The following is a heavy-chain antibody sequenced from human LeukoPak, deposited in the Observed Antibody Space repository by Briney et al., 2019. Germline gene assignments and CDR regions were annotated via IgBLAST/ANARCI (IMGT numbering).Heavy chain of an antibody. Sequence: PGSXVKVSCKASGGTFSSYAISWVRQAHGQGLEWMGGIIPIFGTANYAKKLQGRVTINREESKSTAYMEMSRVRWEETAVYYCARLGAMVREYYYYYMDVWGKGTTVTVSS. CDR3: ARLGAMVREYYYYYMDV. V-gene: IGHV1-69*05. J-gene: IGHJ6*03. CDR1: GGTFSSYA. D-gene: IGHD5-18*01. CDR2: IIPIFGTA.